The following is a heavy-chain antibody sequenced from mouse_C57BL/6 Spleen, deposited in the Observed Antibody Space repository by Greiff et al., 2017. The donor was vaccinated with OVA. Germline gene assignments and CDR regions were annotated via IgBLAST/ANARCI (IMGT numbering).Heavy chain of an antibody. CDR1: GYAFSSSW. CDR3: ARDVGLLLDY. CDR2: IYPGDGDT. D-gene: IGHD2-3*01. V-gene: IGHV1-82*01. Sequence: VQLQQSGPELVKPGASVKISCKASGYAFSSSWMNWVKQRPGKGLEWIGRIYPGDGDTNYNGKFKGKATLTADKSSSTAYMQLSSLTSEDSAVYFCARDVGLLLDYWGQGTTLTVSS. J-gene: IGHJ2*01.